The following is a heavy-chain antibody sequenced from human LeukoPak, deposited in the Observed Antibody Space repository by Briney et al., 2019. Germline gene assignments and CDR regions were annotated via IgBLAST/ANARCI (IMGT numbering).Heavy chain of an antibody. V-gene: IGHV3-23*01. CDR2: ISGSGGST. D-gene: IGHD3-22*01. J-gene: IGHJ4*02. CDR3: AKSRVYDSSGYYPDY. Sequence: GGSLRLSCAASGFTFSSYGMSWVRQAPGKGLEWVSAISGSGGSTYYADSVKGRFTISRDNSKNTLYLQMNSLRAEDTAVYYCAKSRVYDSSGYYPDYWGQGTLVTVSS. CDR1: GFTFSSYG.